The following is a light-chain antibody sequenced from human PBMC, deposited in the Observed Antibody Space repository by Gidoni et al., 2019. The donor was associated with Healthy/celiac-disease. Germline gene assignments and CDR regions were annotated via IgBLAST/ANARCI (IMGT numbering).Light chain of an antibody. V-gene: IGKV1-5*03. CDR2: KAS. CDR1: QSISSW. J-gene: IGKJ2*01. Sequence: IQMTQSPSTLSASVGDRVTIPCRASQSISSWLAWYQQKPGKAPKLLIYKASSLESGVASRFSGSGSGTEFTLTISSLQPDDFATYYCQQYNSYSFGQGTKLEIK. CDR3: QQYNSYS.